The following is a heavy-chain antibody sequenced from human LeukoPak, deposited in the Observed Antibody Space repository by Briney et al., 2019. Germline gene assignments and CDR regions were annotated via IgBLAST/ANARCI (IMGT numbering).Heavy chain of an antibody. D-gene: IGHD4-17*01. Sequence: ASVRVSCKASGYTFTSYGISWVRQAPGQGLEWMGWISVYNGNRNYAQKFQGRLTMTTDTSTSTAYMELRSLGSDDTAVYYCARDTGYGDYVGDYWGQGTLVTVSS. J-gene: IGHJ4*02. CDR3: ARDTGYGDYVGDY. V-gene: IGHV1-18*01. CDR1: GYTFTSYG. CDR2: ISVYNGNR.